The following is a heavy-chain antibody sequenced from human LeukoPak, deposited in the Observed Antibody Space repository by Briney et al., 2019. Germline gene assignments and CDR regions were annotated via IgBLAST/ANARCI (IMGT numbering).Heavy chain of an antibody. J-gene: IGHJ4*02. D-gene: IGHD3-22*01. V-gene: IGHV3-23*01. CDR3: AKSDYDSSGYYPYFDY. CDR1: GFTFSSYA. CDR2: TSGSGGST. Sequence: GGSLRLSCAASGFTFSSYAMSWVRQAPGKGLEWVSATSGSGGSTYYADSVKGRFAISRDNSKNTLYLQMNSLRAEDTAVYYCAKSDYDSSGYYPYFDYWGQGTLVTVSS.